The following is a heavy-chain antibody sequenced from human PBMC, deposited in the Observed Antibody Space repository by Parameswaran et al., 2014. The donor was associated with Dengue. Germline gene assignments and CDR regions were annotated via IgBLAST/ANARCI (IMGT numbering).Heavy chain of an antibody. CDR3: ARALTYYYDSSGYWFDP. J-gene: IGHJ5*02. V-gene: IGHV4-30-4*01. CDR2: IYYSGST. Sequence: RWIRQPPGKGLEWIGYIYYSGSTYYNPSLKSRVTISVDTSKNQFSLKLSSVTAADTAVYYCARALTYYYDSSGYWFDPWGQGTLVTVSS. D-gene: IGHD3-22*01.